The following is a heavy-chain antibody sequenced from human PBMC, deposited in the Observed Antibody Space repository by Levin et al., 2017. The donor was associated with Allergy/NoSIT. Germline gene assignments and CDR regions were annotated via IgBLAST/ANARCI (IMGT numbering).Heavy chain of an antibody. CDR1: GFTFSSYA. Sequence: PGGSLRLSCSASGFTFSSYAMHWVRQAPGKGLEYVSAISSNGGSTYYADSVKGRFTISRDNSKNTLYLQMSSLRAEDTAVYYCVKTVFSGLWFGEFHYWGQGTLVTVSS. CDR2: ISSNGGST. D-gene: IGHD3-10*01. CDR3: VKTVFSGLWFGEFHY. V-gene: IGHV3-64D*06. J-gene: IGHJ4*02.